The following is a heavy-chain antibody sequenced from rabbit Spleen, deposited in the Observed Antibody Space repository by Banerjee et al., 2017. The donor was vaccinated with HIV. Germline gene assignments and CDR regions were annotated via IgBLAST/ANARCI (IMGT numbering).Heavy chain of an antibody. CDR2: IGSSDST. D-gene: IGHD8-1*01. Sequence: QEQLVESGGGLVQPGGSLTLTCTVSGFDISKYGVTWVRQAPGKGLEWIGCIGSSDSTYSATWAKGRFTISKTSSTTVTLQMTSLTAADTATYFCARDTGSSFSSYGMDLWGPGTLVTVS. J-gene: IGHJ6*01. V-gene: IGHV1S45*01. CDR1: GFDISKYG. CDR3: ARDTGSSFSSYGMDL.